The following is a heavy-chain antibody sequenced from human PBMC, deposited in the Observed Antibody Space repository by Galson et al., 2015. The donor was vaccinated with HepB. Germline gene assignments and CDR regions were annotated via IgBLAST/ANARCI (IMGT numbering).Heavy chain of an antibody. CDR1: GYTFTRDH. J-gene: IGHJ4*02. V-gene: IGHV1-46*01. CDR2: INPRGGST. Sequence: SVKVSCKASGYTFTRDHVHWVRQAPGQGLEWMGIINPRGGSTNHAQKFQGRVSMTRDTSTNTLYLQLNSLNSEDTAVYYCARVMACSDLAVAGYDYWGQGTLVTVSS. CDR3: ARVMACSDLAVAGYDY. D-gene: IGHD6-19*01.